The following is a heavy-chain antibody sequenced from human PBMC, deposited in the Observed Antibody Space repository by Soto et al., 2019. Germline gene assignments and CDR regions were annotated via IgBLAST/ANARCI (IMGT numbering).Heavy chain of an antibody. D-gene: IGHD3-10*01. J-gene: IGHJ4*02. CDR2: INHSGST. CDR1: GGSFSGYY. CDR3: ARPINMVRGAVTDY. Sequence: SETLSLTCAVYGGSFSGYYWSWIRQPPGKGLEWIGEINHSGSTNYNPSLKSRVTISVDTSKNQFSLKLSSVTAADTAVYYCARPINMVRGAVTDYWGQGTLVTVSS. V-gene: IGHV4-34*01.